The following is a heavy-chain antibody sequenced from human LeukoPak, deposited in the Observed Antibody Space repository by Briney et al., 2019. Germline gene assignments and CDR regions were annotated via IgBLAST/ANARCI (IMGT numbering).Heavy chain of an antibody. CDR1: GGSFSGYY. J-gene: IGHJ4*02. Sequence: SETLSLTCAVYGGSFSGYYWSWIRQPPGKGLEWIGEINHSGSTNYNPSLKSRVTISVDTSKNQFSLKLSSVTAADTAVYYCARAWVEYSSSSGSWFDYWGQGTLVTVSS. D-gene: IGHD6-6*01. CDR2: INHSGST. CDR3: ARAWVEYSSSSGSWFDY. V-gene: IGHV4-34*01.